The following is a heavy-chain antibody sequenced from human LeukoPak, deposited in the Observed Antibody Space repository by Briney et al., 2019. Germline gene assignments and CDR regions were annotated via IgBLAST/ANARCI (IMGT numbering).Heavy chain of an antibody. CDR2: IKSKTDGGTT. D-gene: IGHD1-26*01. CDR3: TTVRGSYYFLDS. V-gene: IGHV3-15*01. Sequence: PGGSLRLSCAASGLTFTNAWMSWVRQAPGKGLEWVGRIKSKTDGGTTDYAAPVKGRFIISTDDSKNTLYLQMNSLKTEDTAVYYCTTVRGSYYFLDSWGQGTLVTVPS. CDR1: GLTFTNAW. J-gene: IGHJ4*02.